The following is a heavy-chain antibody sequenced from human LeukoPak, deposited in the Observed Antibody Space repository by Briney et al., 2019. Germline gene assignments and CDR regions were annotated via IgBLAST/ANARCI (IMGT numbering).Heavy chain of an antibody. CDR2: ISSSGSTI. D-gene: IGHD6-13*01. J-gene: IGHJ6*02. Sequence: PGGSLRLSCAASGFTFSDYYMSWIRQAPGKGLEWVSYISSSGSTIYYADSVKGRFTISRDNAKNSLYLQMNSLRAEDTAVYYCARDIPNPGIAATGVPDHYGMDVWGQGTTVTVSS. CDR3: ARDIPNPGIAATGVPDHYGMDV. V-gene: IGHV3-11*01. CDR1: GFTFSDYY.